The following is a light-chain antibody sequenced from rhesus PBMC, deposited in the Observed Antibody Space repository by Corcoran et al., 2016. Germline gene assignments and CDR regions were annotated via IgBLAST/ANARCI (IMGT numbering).Light chain of an antibody. CDR3: QHYYDYPYS. CDR1: QNIHKN. V-gene: IGKV1S8*01. CDR2: AAS. J-gene: IGKJ2*01. Sequence: DIQMTQSPSALSASVGDRVTISCRVCQNIHKNLAWYQQSPGKAPKFLIYAASTLQTGIPSRFSGSGSGTDVTLTISSLQPEDSATYFCQHYYDYPYSFGQGTKVEIK.